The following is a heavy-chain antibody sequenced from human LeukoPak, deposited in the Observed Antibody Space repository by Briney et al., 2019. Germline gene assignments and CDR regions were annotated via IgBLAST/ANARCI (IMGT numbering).Heavy chain of an antibody. V-gene: IGHV4-39*01. CDR3: ATQAAGGPLEY. CDR2: IYYTGSI. Sequence: SETLSLTCTVSGDSISSSSCYWAWIRQPPGKGLEWIGSIYYTGSIHYIPSLKSRVTISLDTSKNQFSLNLSSVTAADTAVYYCATQAAGGPLEYWGQGTLVTVSS. J-gene: IGHJ4*02. CDR1: GDSISSSSCY. D-gene: IGHD2-15*01.